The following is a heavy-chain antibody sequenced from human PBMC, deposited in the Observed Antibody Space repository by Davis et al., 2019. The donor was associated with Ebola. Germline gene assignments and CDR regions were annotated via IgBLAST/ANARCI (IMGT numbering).Heavy chain of an antibody. Sequence: ASVTVSCKASVYTFTSYYIHWVRQAPGQGLEWMGIINPSGGSTFYAQKFQGRVTMTRDTSTSTVYMELSSLTSDDTAVYFCARDPPEDSSAYYDFWGQGTLVTVSS. D-gene: IGHD3-22*01. CDR3: ARDPPEDSSAYYDF. CDR1: VYTFTSYY. V-gene: IGHV1-46*01. CDR2: INPSGGST. J-gene: IGHJ4*02.